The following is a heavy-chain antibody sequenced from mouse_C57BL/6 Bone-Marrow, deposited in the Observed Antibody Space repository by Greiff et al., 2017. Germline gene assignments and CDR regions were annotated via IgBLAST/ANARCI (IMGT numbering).Heavy chain of an antibody. V-gene: IGHV5-15*01. Sequence: DVHLVESGGGLVQPGGSLKLSCAASGFTFSDYGMAWVRQAPRKGPEWVAFISNLAYSIYYADTVTGRFTFSRENAKNTLYLEMSSLRSEDTAMYYCARWLLRAMDYWGQGTSVTVSS. CDR2: ISNLAYSI. CDR1: GFTFSDYG. J-gene: IGHJ4*01. D-gene: IGHD2-3*01. CDR3: ARWLLRAMDY.